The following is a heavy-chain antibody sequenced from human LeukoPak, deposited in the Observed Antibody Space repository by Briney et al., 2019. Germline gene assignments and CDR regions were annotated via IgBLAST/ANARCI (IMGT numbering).Heavy chain of an antibody. CDR2: ISYDGSNK. V-gene: IGHV3-30*04. Sequence: GGSLRLSCAASGFTFSSYAMHWVRQAPGKGLEWVAVISYDGSNKYYADSVKGRFTISRDNSKNTLYLQMNSLRAEDTAVYYCARVPYYYDSSGSEGGLDYWGQGTLVTVSS. J-gene: IGHJ4*02. CDR3: ARVPYYYDSSGSEGGLDY. CDR1: GFTFSSYA. D-gene: IGHD3-22*01.